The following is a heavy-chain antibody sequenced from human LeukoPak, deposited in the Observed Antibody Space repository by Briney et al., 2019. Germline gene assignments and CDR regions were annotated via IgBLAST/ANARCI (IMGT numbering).Heavy chain of an antibody. V-gene: IGHV4-59*08. CDR2: IYYSGST. Sequence: SETLSLTCTVSGGSISSYYWSWIRQPPGKGLEWIGYIYYSGSTNYSPSLKSRVTISVDTSKNQFSLKLSSVTAADTAVYYCARLAYCGGDCYSIFDYWGQGTLVTVSS. D-gene: IGHD2-21*02. CDR1: GGSISSYY. CDR3: ARLAYCGGDCYSIFDY. J-gene: IGHJ4*02.